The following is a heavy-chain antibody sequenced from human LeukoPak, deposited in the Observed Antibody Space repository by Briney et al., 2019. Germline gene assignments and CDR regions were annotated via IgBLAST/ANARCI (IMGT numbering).Heavy chain of an antibody. CDR1: GYSFSSHW. CDR2: IYPDDSET. CDR3: ARRGVAARTYYFDY. J-gene: IGHJ4*02. D-gene: IGHD6-6*01. Sequence: GESLKISCKGSGYSFSSHWIGWVRQMPGKGLEWMGIIYPDDSETIYSPSFQGLVTISVDKSISTAYLHWSSLRASDTAIYYCARRGVAARTYYFDYWGQGALVTVSS. V-gene: IGHV5-51*01.